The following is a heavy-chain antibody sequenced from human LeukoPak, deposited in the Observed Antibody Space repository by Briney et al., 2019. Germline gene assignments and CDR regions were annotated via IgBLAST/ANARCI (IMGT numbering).Heavy chain of an antibody. J-gene: IGHJ6*02. CDR3: ARSIGLTGGGVDV. V-gene: IGHV3-11*01. CDR1: GFTFSDYN. D-gene: IGHD3-9*01. CDR2: ITNGGSTT. Sequence: GGSLRLSCAASGFTFSDYNMSWVRQAPGKGLEWVSYITNGGSTTHHADSVKGRFAISRDNAKKTLYLQMNSLRAEDTAVYYCARSIGLTGGGVDVWGQGTTVTVSS.